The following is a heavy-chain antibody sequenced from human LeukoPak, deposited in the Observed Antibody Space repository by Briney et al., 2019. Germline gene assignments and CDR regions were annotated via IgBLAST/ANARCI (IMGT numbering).Heavy chain of an antibody. Sequence: GGSLRLSCAASGFTFSSYGMHWVRQAPGKGLEWVAVISYDGSNKYYADSVKGRFTISRDNSKNTLYLQMNSLRAEDTAVYYCAKLVELGGYSGHGNDYWGQGTLVTVSS. CDR1: GFTFSSYG. CDR3: AKLVELGGYSGHGNDY. V-gene: IGHV3-30*18. CDR2: ISYDGSNK. J-gene: IGHJ4*02. D-gene: IGHD5-12*01.